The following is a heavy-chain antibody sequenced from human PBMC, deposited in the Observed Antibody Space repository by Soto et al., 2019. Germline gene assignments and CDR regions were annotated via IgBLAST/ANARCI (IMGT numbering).Heavy chain of an antibody. D-gene: IGHD4-4*01. V-gene: IGHV1-69*02. CDR2: IIPILGIA. J-gene: IGHJ6*03. Sequence: QVQLVQSGAEVKKPGASVKVSCKASGGTFSSYTISWVRQAPGQGLEWMGRIIPILGIANYAQKFQGRVTITADKSTSTDYRELSSLRADDTAVYYCARVPDYSNLNRYYYYYMDVWGKGTTVTVSS. CDR3: ARVPDYSNLNRYYYYYMDV. CDR1: GGTFSSYT.